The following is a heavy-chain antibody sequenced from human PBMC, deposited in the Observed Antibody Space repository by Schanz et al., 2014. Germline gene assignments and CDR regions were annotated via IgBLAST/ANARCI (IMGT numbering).Heavy chain of an antibody. V-gene: IGHV4-59*08. CDR3: ARAVGGNSALEWFDP. J-gene: IGHJ5*02. Sequence: QVQLQESGPGLVKPSETLSLTCSVSGGDIGNYYWSWIRQPPGKGLEWIGYIHQSGGTNYNPSLKSRVTILVDTSKTQFSLRLPSLTAADTAVYYCARAVGGNSALEWFDPWGQGTLVTVSS. CDR2: IHQSGGT. CDR1: GGDIGNYY. D-gene: IGHD2-21*01.